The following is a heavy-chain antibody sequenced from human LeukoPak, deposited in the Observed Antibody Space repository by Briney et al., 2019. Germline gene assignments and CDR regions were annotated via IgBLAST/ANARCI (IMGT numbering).Heavy chain of an antibody. J-gene: IGHJ4*02. V-gene: IGHV3-48*04. CDR1: GFTFSSYS. D-gene: IGHD6-19*01. CDR3: ARDPGIAVTGGYFDF. Sequence: GGSLRLSCAASGFTFSSYSMNWVRQAPGKGLEWVSYISSSSSTIYYADSVKGRFTISRDNAKNSLYLQMNSLRAEDTAVYYCARDPGIAVTGGYFDFWGQGTLVTVSS. CDR2: ISSSSSTI.